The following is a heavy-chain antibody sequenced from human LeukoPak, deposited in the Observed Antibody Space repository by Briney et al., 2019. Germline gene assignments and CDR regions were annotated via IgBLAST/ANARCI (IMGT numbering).Heavy chain of an antibody. CDR2: IYYSGST. CDR3: ARMLGGGRGHLSGNIDY. CDR1: GGSISSYY. J-gene: IGHJ4*02. V-gene: IGHV4-59*08. Sequence: SEALSLTCTVSGGSISSYYWSWIRQPPGKGLEWIGYIYYSGSTNYNPSLKSRVTISVDTSKNQFSLKLSAVTAADTAVYYCARMLGGGRGHLSGNIDYWGQGTLVTVSS. D-gene: IGHD3-16*02.